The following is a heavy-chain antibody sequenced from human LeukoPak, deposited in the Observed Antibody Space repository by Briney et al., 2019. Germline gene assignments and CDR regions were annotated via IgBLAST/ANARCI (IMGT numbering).Heavy chain of an antibody. D-gene: IGHD3-9*01. CDR1: GYTLTELS. CDR3: ATRSQYDIWTGYYYFDY. CDR2: FDSEDGET. Sequence: ASVKVSCKVSGYTLTELSMHWVRQAPGKGLEWMGGFDSEDGETIYAQNFQGRVTMTEDTSTDTDYMELSSLRSENTAVYYCATRSQYDIWTGYYYFDYWGQGTLVTVSS. J-gene: IGHJ4*02. V-gene: IGHV1-24*01.